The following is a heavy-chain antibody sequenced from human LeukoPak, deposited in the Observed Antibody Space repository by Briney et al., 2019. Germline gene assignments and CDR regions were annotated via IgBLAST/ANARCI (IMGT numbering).Heavy chain of an antibody. CDR2: IKQDGSEK. J-gene: IGHJ4*02. CDR1: EFTFSSYW. Sequence: GGSLRLSCAASEFTFSSYWMSWVRQAPGKGLEWVANIKQDGSEKYYVDSVKGRFTISRDNAKNSLYLQMNSLRAEDTAVYYCARVLYDFWSGLHYFDYWGQGTLVTVSS. D-gene: IGHD3-3*01. CDR3: ARVLYDFWSGLHYFDY. V-gene: IGHV3-7*01.